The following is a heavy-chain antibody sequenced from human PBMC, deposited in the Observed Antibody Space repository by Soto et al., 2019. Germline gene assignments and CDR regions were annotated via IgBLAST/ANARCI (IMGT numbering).Heavy chain of an antibody. CDR1: GLTFSSYW. CDR2: IHNDGGTT. CDR3: ARDSWNDY. D-gene: IGHD1-1*01. V-gene: IGHV3-74*01. Sequence: GGSLRLSCAASGLTFSSYWMHWVRQAPGKGLMWVSRIHNDGGTTRYADSVKGRFTISRDNAKNTLYLQMSSLRVEDTAVYYCARDSWNDYWGQGTLVTVSS. J-gene: IGHJ4*01.